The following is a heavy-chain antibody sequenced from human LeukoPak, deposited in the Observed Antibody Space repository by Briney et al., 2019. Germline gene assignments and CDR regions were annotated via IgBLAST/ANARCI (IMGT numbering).Heavy chain of an antibody. CDR1: GGSISSGGYY. CDR3: ASTPLDSYGYPFDY. J-gene: IGHJ4*02. D-gene: IGHD5-18*01. CDR2: IYYSGSA. Sequence: SETLSLTCTVSGGSISSGGYYWSWIRQHPGKGLEWIGYIYYSGSAYYNPSLKSRVTISVDTSENQFSLKLSSVTAADTAVYYCASTPLDSYGYPFDYWGQGTLVTVSS. V-gene: IGHV4-31*03.